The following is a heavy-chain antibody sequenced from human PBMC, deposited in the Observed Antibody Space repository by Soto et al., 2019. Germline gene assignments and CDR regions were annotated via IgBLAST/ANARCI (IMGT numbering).Heavy chain of an antibody. CDR3: ARDGGRDGYFGNWLDP. CDR2: IIPIFGTT. V-gene: IGHV1-69*12. Sequence: QVQLVQSGDEVKKPGSSVKVSCKASGGTFSNYAISWVRQAPGQGLEWVGGIIPIFGTTNFAQKFQGRVTITADESTTTAYMELSGLRSEDTAVYYCARDGGRDGYFGNWLDPWGQGTLVTVSS. J-gene: IGHJ5*02. D-gene: IGHD5-12*01. CDR1: GGTFSNYA.